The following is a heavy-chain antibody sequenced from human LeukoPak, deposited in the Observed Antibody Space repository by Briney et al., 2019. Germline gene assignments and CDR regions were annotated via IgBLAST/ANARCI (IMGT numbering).Heavy chain of an antibody. V-gene: IGHV4-39*01. CDR1: GASISIGTYY. D-gene: IGHD6-6*01. Sequence: PSETLSLTCTVSGASISIGTYYWGWIRQPPGKGLEWIGSIYYSGSTYYTPSLKSRVTISVDTSRNQFSLKLSSVTAAAAAMYYCARGTYTSSRFDPWGQGTLVTVSS. CDR3: ARGTYTSSRFDP. J-gene: IGHJ5*02. CDR2: IYYSGST.